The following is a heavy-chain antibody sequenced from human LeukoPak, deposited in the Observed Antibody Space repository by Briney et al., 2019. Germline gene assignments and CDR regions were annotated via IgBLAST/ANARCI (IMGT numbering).Heavy chain of an antibody. J-gene: IGHJ4*02. D-gene: IGHD6-13*01. V-gene: IGHV1-46*03. CDR1: GYTFTSYY. Sequence: ASVKVSCKASGYTFTSYYMHWVRQAPGQGLEXXXXINPSGGSTSYAQKFQGRVTMTRDTSTSPVYMELSSLRSEDTAVYYCARGEGSSWGPGYFDYWGQGTLVTVSS. CDR3: ARGEGSSWGPGYFDY. CDR2: INPSGGST.